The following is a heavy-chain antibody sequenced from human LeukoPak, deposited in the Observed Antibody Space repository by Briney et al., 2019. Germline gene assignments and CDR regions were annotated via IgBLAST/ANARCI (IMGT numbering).Heavy chain of an antibody. Sequence: GGSLRLSCAASGFTFSSYWMSWVRQAPGKGLEWVANIKQDGSEKYYVDSVKGRFTFSRDNAKNSLSLQMNSLRAEDTAVYYCARDGEVGVGRWFDPWGQGTLVTVSS. CDR1: GFTFSSYW. CDR2: IKQDGSEK. D-gene: IGHD1-26*01. CDR3: ARDGEVGVGRWFDP. V-gene: IGHV3-7*01. J-gene: IGHJ5*02.